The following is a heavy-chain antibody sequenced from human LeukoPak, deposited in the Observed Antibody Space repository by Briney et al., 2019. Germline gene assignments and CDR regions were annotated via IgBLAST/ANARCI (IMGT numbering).Heavy chain of an antibody. J-gene: IGHJ6*02. Sequence: PGGSLRLSCAASGFTFSDYYMSWIRQAPGKGLEWVSYISSSGSTIYYADSVEGRFTISRDNAKNSLYLQMNSLRAEDTAVYYCARDYIVVVPAAMAPTLDYYYYGMDVWGQGTTVTVSS. CDR3: ARDYIVVVPAAMAPTLDYYYYGMDV. CDR1: GFTFSDYY. V-gene: IGHV3-11*01. D-gene: IGHD2-2*01. CDR2: ISSSGSTI.